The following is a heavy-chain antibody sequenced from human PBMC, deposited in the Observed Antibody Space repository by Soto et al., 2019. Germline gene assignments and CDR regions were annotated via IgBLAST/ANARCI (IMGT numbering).Heavy chain of an antibody. V-gene: IGHV1-69*01. D-gene: IGHD3-22*01. J-gene: IGHJ4*02. CDR3: ARGWGYDSSDYYYAY. CDR1: GGTFNRHA. Sequence: QVQLVQSGAEVRKPGSSVKVSCKASGGTFNRHAISWVRQAPGQGLEWMGGIIPMFGTANHAQKFQGRVTIIADESTSTAYMELSSLRSEDTAIYDCARGWGYDSSDYYYAYWGQGTRVIVSS. CDR2: IIPMFGTA.